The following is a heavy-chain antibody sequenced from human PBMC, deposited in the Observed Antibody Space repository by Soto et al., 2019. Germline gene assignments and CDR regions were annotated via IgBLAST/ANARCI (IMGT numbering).Heavy chain of an antibody. CDR2: ISAYNGNT. Sequence: SGTISTRTAACTFTSYSSVLAGQAPGQGLEWMGWISAYNGNTNYAQKLQGRVTMTTDTSTSTAYMELRSLRSDDTAVYYCARLMVRGPPDYWGQGTLVPGSS. D-gene: IGHD3-10*01. V-gene: IGHV1-18*01. CDR1: ACTFTSYS. J-gene: IGHJ4*02. CDR3: ARLMVRGPPDY.